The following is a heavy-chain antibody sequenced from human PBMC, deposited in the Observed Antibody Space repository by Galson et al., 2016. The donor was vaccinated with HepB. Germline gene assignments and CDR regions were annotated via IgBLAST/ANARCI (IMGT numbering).Heavy chain of an antibody. CDR2: IYYTGDT. Sequence: TLSLTCTVSGGSISSGGVYWTWIRQHPGKGLEWIGYIYYTGDTHYNPSLQSRLSISVDTSKNQFSLRLSSLTAADTAVYYCATSGHPYYYYGMAVWGPGTTVTVSS. CDR1: GGSISSGGVY. V-gene: IGHV4-31*03. CDR3: ATSGHPYYYYGMAV. J-gene: IGHJ6*02. D-gene: IGHD3-10*01.